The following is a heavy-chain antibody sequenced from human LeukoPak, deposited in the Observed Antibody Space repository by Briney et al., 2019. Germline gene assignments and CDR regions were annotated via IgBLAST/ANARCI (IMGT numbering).Heavy chain of an antibody. V-gene: IGHV4-39*01. Sequence: PSETLSLTCTVSGDSIISSRYYWGWIRQSPGKGLERIGSTHHSGSTYYNPSFKSRVTISVDTSKNQFSLKVSSVTAADTAVYYCARHRGAVPDNRLDPWGQGTLVTVS. D-gene: IGHD6-19*01. CDR2: THHSGST. J-gene: IGHJ5*02. CDR1: GDSIISSRYY. CDR3: ARHRGAVPDNRLDP.